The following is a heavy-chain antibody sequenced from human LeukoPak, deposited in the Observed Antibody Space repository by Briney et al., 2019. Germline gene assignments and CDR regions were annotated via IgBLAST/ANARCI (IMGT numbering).Heavy chain of an antibody. D-gene: IGHD1-1*01. CDR2: INHRGDT. CDR1: GGSFSAYY. Sequence: SETLSLTCAVYGGSFSAYYWSWIRPSPGKWLEWIAEINHRGDTNYNPSVKSRVSISVDTSKNQFSLKVTSLTAADTAVYYCARGPTISETGYFDYWGQGTLVTVSS. J-gene: IGHJ4*03. CDR3: ARGPTISETGYFDY. V-gene: IGHV4-34*01.